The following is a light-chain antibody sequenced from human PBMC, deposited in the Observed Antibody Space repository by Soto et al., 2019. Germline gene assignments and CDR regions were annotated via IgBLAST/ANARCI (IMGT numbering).Light chain of an antibody. V-gene: IGLV2-14*01. CDR3: SSYTTSTTWV. CDR2: EVS. J-gene: IGLJ3*02. CDR1: SSNVGAYNY. Sequence: QPVLTQPASVSGSPGQSITISCIGASSNVGAYNYVSWYQQHPGKAPKLIIYEVSYRPSGVSNRFSGSKSVNTASLTISGLQAEDEADYYCSSYTTSTTWVFGGGTKVTVL.